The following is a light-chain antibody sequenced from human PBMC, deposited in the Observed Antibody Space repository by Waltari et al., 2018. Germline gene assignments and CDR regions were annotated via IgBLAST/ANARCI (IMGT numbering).Light chain of an antibody. Sequence: QSVLTQPPSASGAPGQEASISCSGGSTTITNYVFWYQQFPGTAPKLIVYKDYERPSGVPDRFSASKSGTSASLAISGLRSDDEADYYCATWDDSLNGWVFGGGTKLTVL. CDR3: ATWDDSLNGWV. CDR2: KDY. J-gene: IGLJ3*02. CDR1: STTITNY. V-gene: IGLV1-47*01.